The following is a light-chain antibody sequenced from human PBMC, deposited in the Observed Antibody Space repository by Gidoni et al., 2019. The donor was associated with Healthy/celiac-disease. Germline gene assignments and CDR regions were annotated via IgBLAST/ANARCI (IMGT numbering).Light chain of an antibody. J-gene: IGKJ1*01. CDR2: AAS. Sequence: DIQMTQSPSSLSASVGDRVTITCRASQSISSYLNCYQQKPGKATKLLIYAASSLQSGVRSRFSGSGSGTDFTLTISSLQPEDFATYYCQQSYSTLWTFGQGTKVEIK. CDR1: QSISSY. V-gene: IGKV1-39*01. CDR3: QQSYSTLWT.